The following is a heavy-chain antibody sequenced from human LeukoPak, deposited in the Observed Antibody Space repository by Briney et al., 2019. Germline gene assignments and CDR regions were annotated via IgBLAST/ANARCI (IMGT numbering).Heavy chain of an antibody. CDR3: ARGGAARPDF. D-gene: IGHD6-6*01. V-gene: IGHV3-7*01. J-gene: IGHJ4*02. CDR2: IKQDGTEK. Sequence: QSGGSLTLSCTASGFTFTTYWMGWVRQAPGKGLEWVANIKQDGTEKYYVDSVKGRFTISRDNAKNSLYLQMNSLRVEDTAVYYCARGGAARPDFWGQGTLVTVSS. CDR1: GFTFTTYW.